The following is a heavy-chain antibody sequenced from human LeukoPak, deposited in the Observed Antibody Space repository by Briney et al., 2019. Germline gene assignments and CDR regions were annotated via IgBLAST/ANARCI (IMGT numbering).Heavy chain of an antibody. D-gene: IGHD6-13*01. CDR1: GFTFSGYA. V-gene: IGHV3-23*01. CDR2: ISGSGGST. CDR3: AKMRGIIAAAAIFDY. Sequence: GGSLRLSCAASGFTFSGYAMSWVRQAPGKGLEWVSAISGSGGSTYYADSVKGRFTISRDNSKNTLYLQMNSLRAEDTAVYYCAKMRGIIAAAAIFDYWGQGTLVTVSS. J-gene: IGHJ4*02.